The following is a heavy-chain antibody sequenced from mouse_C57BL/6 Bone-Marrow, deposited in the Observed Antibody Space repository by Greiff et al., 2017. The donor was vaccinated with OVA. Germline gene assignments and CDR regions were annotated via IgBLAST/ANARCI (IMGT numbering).Heavy chain of an antibody. CDR1: GYTFTSYW. Sequence: QVHVKQPGAELVKPGASVKLSCKASGYTFTSYWMHWVKQRPGQGLEWIGMIHPNSGSTNYNEKFKSKATLTVDKSSSTAYMQLSSLTSEDSAVYYCAGYYYGSDAYWGQGTLVTVSA. CDR2: IHPNSGST. V-gene: IGHV1-64*01. D-gene: IGHD1-1*01. J-gene: IGHJ3*01. CDR3: AGYYYGSDAY.